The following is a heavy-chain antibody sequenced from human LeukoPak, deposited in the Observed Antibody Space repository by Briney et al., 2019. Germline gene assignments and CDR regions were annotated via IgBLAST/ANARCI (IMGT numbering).Heavy chain of an antibody. CDR3: ARLRGYCSSTSCYGFWFDP. Sequence: GESLKISCKGSGYSFTSYWIGWVRQMPGKGLEWMGIIYPGDSGTRYSPSFQGQVTISADKSISTAYLQWSSLKASDTAMYYCARLRGYCSSTSCYGFWFDPWGQGTLVTVSS. J-gene: IGHJ5*02. CDR2: IYPGDSGT. CDR1: GYSFTSYW. V-gene: IGHV5-51*01. D-gene: IGHD2-2*01.